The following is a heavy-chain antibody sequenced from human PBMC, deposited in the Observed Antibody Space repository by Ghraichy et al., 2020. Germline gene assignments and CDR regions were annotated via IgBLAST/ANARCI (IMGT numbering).Heavy chain of an antibody. J-gene: IGHJ4*02. CDR3: ARDEGRGHFAY. CDR2: IKKDGSEE. CDR1: GFTFSSYW. Sequence: GGSLRLSCAASGFTFSSYWLSWVRQAPGKGLEWVANIKKDGSEEYYVDSVKGRFTISRDNAKNTLYLQMNSLSAEDTAVYYCARDEGRGHFAYWGQGTLVTVSS. V-gene: IGHV3-7*01. D-gene: IGHD3-10*01.